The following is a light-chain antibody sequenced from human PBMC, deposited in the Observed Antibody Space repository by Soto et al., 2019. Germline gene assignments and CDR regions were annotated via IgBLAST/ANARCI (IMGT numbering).Light chain of an antibody. J-gene: IGKJ5*01. CDR2: GAS. V-gene: IGKV3-15*01. Sequence: TQSPATLSLSPGERVTLSCRATQRVSNSLAWYQQKPGQAPRLLIYGASTRATGVPVRFSGSGSGTEFTLTISSLQSEDFAVYYCQQYNNWPIAFGQGTRLEIK. CDR1: QRVSNS. CDR3: QQYNNWPIA.